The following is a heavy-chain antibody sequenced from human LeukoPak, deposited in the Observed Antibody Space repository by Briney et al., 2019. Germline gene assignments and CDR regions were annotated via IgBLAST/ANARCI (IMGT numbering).Heavy chain of an antibody. V-gene: IGHV5-51*01. CDR2: IYPGDSDT. CDR1: GYSFTSYW. CDR3: ARQYYYDSSGYYNWFDP. D-gene: IGHD3-22*01. J-gene: IGHJ5*02. Sequence: GESLKISCKGSGYSFTSYWIGWVRQMPGKGLEWMEIIYPGDSDTRYSPSFQGQVTISADKSISTAYLQWSSLKASDTAMYYCARQYYYDSSGYYNWFDPWGQGTLVTVSS.